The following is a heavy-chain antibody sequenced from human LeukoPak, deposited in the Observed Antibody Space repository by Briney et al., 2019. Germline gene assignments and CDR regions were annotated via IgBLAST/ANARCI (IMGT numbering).Heavy chain of an antibody. Sequence: SGTLSLTCTVSGGSISSSNWWTWVRQSPGKGPEWFGYIYYSGSTYYNPSLKSRVTISVDTSKNQFSLKLSSVTAADTAVYYCARDLLWFGETIWGQGTMVTVSS. J-gene: IGHJ3*02. V-gene: IGHV4-30-4*01. D-gene: IGHD3-10*01. CDR1: GGSISSSNW. CDR3: ARDLLWFGETI. CDR2: IYYSGST.